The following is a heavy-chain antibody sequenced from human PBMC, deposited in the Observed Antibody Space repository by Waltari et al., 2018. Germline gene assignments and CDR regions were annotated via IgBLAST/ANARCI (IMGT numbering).Heavy chain of an antibody. CDR1: GDSMSGNYW. CDR3: ARDRGRGLYLDS. Sequence: QVQLQESGPGLVKPSRTLSLTCGVSGDSMSGNYWWSWVRQPPGKGLEWIGQVHRSGRTNYNPPLESRVTVSIDTFNSQFSLEVTSATAADTALYFCARDRGRGLYLDSWGRGILVTVSP. V-gene: IGHV4-4*02. CDR2: VHRSGRT. D-gene: IGHD2-15*01. J-gene: IGHJ4*02.